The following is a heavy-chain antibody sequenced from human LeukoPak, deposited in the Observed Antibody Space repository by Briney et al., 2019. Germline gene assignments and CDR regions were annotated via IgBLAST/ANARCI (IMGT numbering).Heavy chain of an antibody. Sequence: SVKVSCKASGGTFSSYAISWVRQAPGQGLEWMGRIIPILGIANYAQKFQGRVTITADKSTSTAYMELRSLRSDDTAVYYCARDIPKGFGELIMDYWGQGTLVTVSS. CDR3: ARDIPKGFGELIMDY. CDR2: IIPILGIA. D-gene: IGHD3-10*01. J-gene: IGHJ4*02. V-gene: IGHV1-69*04. CDR1: GGTFSSYA.